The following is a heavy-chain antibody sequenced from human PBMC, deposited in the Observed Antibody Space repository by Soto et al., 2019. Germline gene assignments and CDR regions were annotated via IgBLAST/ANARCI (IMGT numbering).Heavy chain of an antibody. V-gene: IGHV1-18*01. CDR2: ISAYNGNT. D-gene: IGHD1-7*01. CDR1: GYTFTSYG. Sequence: GASVKVSCKASGYTFTSYGISWVRQAPGQGLEWMGWISAYNGNTNYAQKLQGRATMTTDTSTSTAYMELRSLRSDDTAVYYCARDKGGITGTTWSYWGQGTLVTVSS. J-gene: IGHJ4*02. CDR3: ARDKGGITGTTWSY.